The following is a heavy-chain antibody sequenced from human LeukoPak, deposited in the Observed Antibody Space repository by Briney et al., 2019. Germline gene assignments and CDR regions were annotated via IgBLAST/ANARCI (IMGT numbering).Heavy chain of an antibody. J-gene: IGHJ4*02. CDR3: TTGRYSSSWYRLINY. Sequence: GGSLRLSCAASGFTFSSYSMNWVRQAPGKGLEWVSSISSSSSYIYYADSVKGRFTISRDVSKNTLYLQMNSLKTEDTAVYYCTTGRYSSSWYRLINYWGQGTLVTVSS. CDR1: GFTFSSYS. V-gene: IGHV3-21*03. D-gene: IGHD6-13*01. CDR2: ISSSSSYI.